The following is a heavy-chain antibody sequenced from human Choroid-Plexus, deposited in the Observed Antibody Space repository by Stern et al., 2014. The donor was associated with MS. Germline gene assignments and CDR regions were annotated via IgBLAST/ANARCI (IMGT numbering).Heavy chain of an antibody. CDR3: AKDRQYLTYFFDH. V-gene: IGHV3-30*18. CDR2: VSYDGGNK. CDR1: GFTLGSCA. D-gene: IGHD2/OR15-2a*01. Sequence: VQLVESGGGVVQPGRPLRLSCVASGFTLGSCAMHWVRQAPGKGLEWVSGVSYDGGNKYYADSVKGRFTLSRANSQNTLYMQMSSLRPEDTAVYYCAKDRQYLTYFFDHWGQGSLVTVSS. J-gene: IGHJ5*02.